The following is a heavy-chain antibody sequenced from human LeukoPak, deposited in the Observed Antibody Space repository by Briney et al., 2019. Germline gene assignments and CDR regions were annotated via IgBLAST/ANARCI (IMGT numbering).Heavy chain of an antibody. J-gene: IGHJ6*03. V-gene: IGHV4-34*01. Sequence: PSETLPLTCAVYGGSFSGYYWSWIRQPPGKGLEWIGEINHSGSTNYNPSLKSRVTISVDTSKNQFSLKLSSVTAAGTAVYYCASIPYYYYYMDVWGKGTTVTVSS. CDR2: INHSGST. CDR3: ASIPYYYYYMDV. CDR1: GGSFSGYY.